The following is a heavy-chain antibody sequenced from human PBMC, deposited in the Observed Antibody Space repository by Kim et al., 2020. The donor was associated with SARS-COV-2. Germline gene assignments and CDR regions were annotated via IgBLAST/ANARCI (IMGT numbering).Heavy chain of an antibody. D-gene: IGHD2-15*01. CDR3: AKDRGGVAPYYYYGMDV. V-gene: IGHV3-30*02. J-gene: IGHJ6*02. Sequence: VKGRFTISRDNSKNTLYLQMNSLRAEDTAVYYCAKDRGGVAPYYYYGMDVWGQGTTVTVSS.